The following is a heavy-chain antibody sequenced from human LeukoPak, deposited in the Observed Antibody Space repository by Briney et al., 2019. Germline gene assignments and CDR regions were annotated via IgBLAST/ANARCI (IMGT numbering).Heavy chain of an antibody. CDR2: MTSKTAGGTT. CDR3: TAQYYGAFNH. D-gene: IGHD3-3*01. J-gene: IGHJ4*02. CDR1: GFTFSNVW. V-gene: IGHV3-15*01. Sequence: PGGSLRLSCAASGFTFSNVWMSWVRQAPGKGLEWVGRMTSKTAGGTTEYAAPVKGRFTISIDDSKSTLFLQMNSLKTEDTAVYYCTAQYYGAFNHWGQGTQVTVSS.